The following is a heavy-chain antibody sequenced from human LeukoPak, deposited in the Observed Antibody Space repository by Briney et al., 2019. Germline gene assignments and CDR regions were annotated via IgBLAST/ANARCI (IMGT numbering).Heavy chain of an antibody. CDR3: ARYYYDDSGYSEDAFDV. V-gene: IGHV3-7*01. J-gene: IGHJ3*01. D-gene: IGHD3-22*01. CDR1: GFTFSRYW. Sequence: PGGSLRLSCAASGFTFSRYWMTWVRQAPGKGLEWVANIKEDGSEKYYVDSVKGRFTISRDNAKNSLYLQMNSLRVEGTAVYYCARYYYDDSGYSEDAFDVWGQGTMVTVSS. CDR2: IKEDGSEK.